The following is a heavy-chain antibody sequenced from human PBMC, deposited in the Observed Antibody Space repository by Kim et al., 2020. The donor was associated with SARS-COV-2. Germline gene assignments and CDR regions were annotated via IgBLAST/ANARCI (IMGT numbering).Heavy chain of an antibody. Sequence: GGSLRLSCVASGFTFSSYAMHWVRQAPGKGLGWVTVISYDGSNKYYIDSVKGRFTISRDNSKSTLYLQMNSLRAEDRGVYYCARDLRQWLAHTSPDYDYYGMDVWGQGTTVTVSS. CDR2: ISYDGSNK. V-gene: IGHV3-30-3*01. CDR1: GFTFSSYA. J-gene: IGHJ6*02. CDR3: ARDLRQWLAHTSPDYDYYGMDV. D-gene: IGHD6-19*01.